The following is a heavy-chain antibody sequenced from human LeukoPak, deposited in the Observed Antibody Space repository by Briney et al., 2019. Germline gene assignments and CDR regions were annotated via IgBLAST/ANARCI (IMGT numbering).Heavy chain of an antibody. CDR2: IYYSGST. CDR3: ARLIAAAGTYYFDY. Sequence: PSETLSLTCTVSGGSISSSSYYWGWIRLPPGRWLGWIGSIYYSGSTYYNPSLKSRVTISVDTSKNQFSLKLSSVTAADTAVYYCARLIAAAGTYYFDYWGQGTLVTVSS. J-gene: IGHJ4*02. CDR1: GGSISSSSYY. V-gene: IGHV4-39*01. D-gene: IGHD6-13*01.